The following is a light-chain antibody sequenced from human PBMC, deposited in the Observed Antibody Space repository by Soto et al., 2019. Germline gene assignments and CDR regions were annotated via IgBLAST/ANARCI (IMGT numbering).Light chain of an antibody. Sequence: DFVMTQSPDSLTVSLGERATIHCRSSQSVFYTSNKRNYLSWYQKKPGQPPKLLIYWASTRESGVPDRFTGSRSGTDFTPTIHNLQAEDGAVYYCQQYYSFPLTFGGGTKVDIK. CDR1: QSVFYTSNKRNY. J-gene: IGKJ4*01. CDR2: WAS. CDR3: QQYYSFPLT. V-gene: IGKV4-1*01.